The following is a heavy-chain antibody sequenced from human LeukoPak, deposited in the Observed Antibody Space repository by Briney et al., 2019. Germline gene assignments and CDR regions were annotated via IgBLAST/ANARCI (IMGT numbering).Heavy chain of an antibody. J-gene: IGHJ4*02. Sequence: GGSLRLSCAASGFTFSNYGMHWVRQAPGKGLEWVAVISYGGSNEYYADSVKGRFAISRDTSKNTLYLQMNGLRAEDTALYYCARKFLTGRLIDYWGQGTLVTVSS. CDR1: GFTFSNYG. CDR2: ISYGGSNE. D-gene: IGHD7-27*01. V-gene: IGHV3-30*03. CDR3: ARKFLTGRLIDY.